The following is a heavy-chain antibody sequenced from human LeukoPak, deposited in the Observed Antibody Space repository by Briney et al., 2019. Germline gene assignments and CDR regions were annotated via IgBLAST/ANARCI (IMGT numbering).Heavy chain of an antibody. V-gene: IGHV3-23*01. CDR1: GFTFSSYA. Sequence: GGSLRLSCAASGFTFSSYAMSWVRQAPGKGLEWVSAISGSGGSTYYADSVKGRFTISRDDSKNTLYLQMNSLRAEDTAVYYCAKDYRVRVAATRGYFDYWGQGTLVTVSS. J-gene: IGHJ4*02. CDR2: ISGSGGST. D-gene: IGHD2-15*01. CDR3: AKDYRVRVAATRGYFDY.